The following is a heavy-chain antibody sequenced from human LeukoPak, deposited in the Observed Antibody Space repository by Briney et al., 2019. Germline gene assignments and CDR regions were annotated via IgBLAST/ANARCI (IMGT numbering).Heavy chain of an antibody. J-gene: IGHJ5*02. CDR3: ARDDAYMRLGA. D-gene: IGHD3-16*01. Sequence: TGGSLRLSCAASGFTFGPYAMNWVRLAPGKGLQWVAYISWDSSTIHYSDSVRGRFTISRDNAKNSLYLQMNSLRVEDTAVYYCARDDAYMRLGAWGQGTLVTVSS. CDR1: GFTFGPYA. V-gene: IGHV3-48*04. CDR2: ISWDSSTI.